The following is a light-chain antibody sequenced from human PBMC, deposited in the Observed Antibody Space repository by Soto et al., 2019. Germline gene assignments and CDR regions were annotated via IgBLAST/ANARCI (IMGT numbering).Light chain of an antibody. J-gene: IGLJ2*01. V-gene: IGLV2-14*03. CDR2: DVN. CDR1: SSDVGGYNF. CDR3: TSFTSSSTVV. Sequence: QSALTQPASVSGSPGQSITISCTGTSSDVGGYNFVSWYQQHPGKAPKVMIYDVNNRPSGVSNRFSGSKSGNPASLTISGLQAEDEADYYCTSFTSSSTVVFGGGTKLTVL.